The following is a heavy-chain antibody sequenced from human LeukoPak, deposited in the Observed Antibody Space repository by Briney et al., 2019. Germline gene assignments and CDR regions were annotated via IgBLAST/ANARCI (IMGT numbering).Heavy chain of an antibody. V-gene: IGHV3-23*01. CDR2: ISGSGGST. D-gene: IGHD5-18*01. Sequence: GGSLRLSCAASGLTFSSYGMSWVRQAPGKGLEWVSAISGSGGSTYYADSVKGRFTISRDNSKNTLYLQMNSLRAEDTAVYYCARVEGYSYGIYYYYYMDVWGKGTTVTISS. J-gene: IGHJ6*03. CDR1: GLTFSSYG. CDR3: ARVEGYSYGIYYYYYMDV.